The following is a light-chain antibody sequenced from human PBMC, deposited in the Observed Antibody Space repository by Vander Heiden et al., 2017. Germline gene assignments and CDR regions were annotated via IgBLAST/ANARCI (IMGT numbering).Light chain of an antibody. Sequence: SYVLTQPPSVSVAPGQTARITYVGTHIGRKRVHWYQKKPGPAPVLVLFVYSDRPSGIPERFSGSDSGKTATLTITRVEAGDEADDDCQLWATNSNHTDVVFGGGTKLTVL. CDR3: QLWATNSNHTDVV. CDR2: VYS. V-gene: IGLV3-21*02. CDR1: HIGRKR. J-gene: IGLJ2*01.